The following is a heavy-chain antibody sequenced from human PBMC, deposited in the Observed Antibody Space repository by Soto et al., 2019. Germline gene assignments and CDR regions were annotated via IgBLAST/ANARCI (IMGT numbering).Heavy chain of an antibody. CDR2: IYYSGST. CDR3: ASLFRTSADYMDV. J-gene: IGHJ6*03. V-gene: IGHV4-59*01. Sequence: SETLSLTCTFSGCSISSYYWSLIRQPPGKGLEWIGYIYYSGSTNYNPSLKSRVTISVDTSKNQFSLKLSSVTAADTAVYYCASLFRTSADYMDVWGKGTTVTVSS. CDR1: GCSISSYY.